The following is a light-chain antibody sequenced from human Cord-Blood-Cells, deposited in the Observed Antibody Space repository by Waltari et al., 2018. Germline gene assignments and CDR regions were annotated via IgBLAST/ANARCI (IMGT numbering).Light chain of an antibody. CDR1: SSNIGSNY. CDR3: AAWDDSLISWV. Sequence: QSVLTQPPSASGTPGQRVTISCSGSSSNIGSNYVYWYQQLPGTAPKLLIYRNNQRPSGVPGRCSGSKSGTSASLAISGLRSEDEADYYCAAWDDSLISWVFGGGTKLTVL. CDR2: RNN. J-gene: IGLJ3*02. V-gene: IGLV1-47*01.